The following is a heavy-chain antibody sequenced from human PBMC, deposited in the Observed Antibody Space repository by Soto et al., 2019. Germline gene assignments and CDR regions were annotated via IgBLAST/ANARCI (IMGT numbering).Heavy chain of an antibody. CDR3: AKEGSSGTTLDY. V-gene: IGHV3-23*01. D-gene: IGHD6-19*01. CDR2: ISGSGGST. J-gene: IGHJ4*02. CDR1: GFTFSSYV. Sequence: EVQLLESGGGLVQPGGSPRLSCAASGFTFSSYVMSWVRQAPGKGPEWVSAISGSGGSTYYADSVKGRFTISRDNSKNTLYLQMNSLRAEDTAVYYCAKEGSSGTTLDYWGQGTLVTVSS.